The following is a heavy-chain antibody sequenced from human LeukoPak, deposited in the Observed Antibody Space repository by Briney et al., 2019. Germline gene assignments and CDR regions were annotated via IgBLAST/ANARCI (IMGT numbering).Heavy chain of an antibody. Sequence: PGGSLRLSCAASGFVFEDFAMNWVRQVPGTGLEWVSDISWNSDRKHYADSVKGRFTISRDNAKKSLYLEMNSLRVEDTAFYYCAKSRGIGVRAFGIWGQGTMVTVSS. CDR3: AKSRGIGVRAFGI. D-gene: IGHD3-3*01. CDR1: GFVFEDFA. J-gene: IGHJ3*02. V-gene: IGHV3-9*01. CDR2: ISWNSDRK.